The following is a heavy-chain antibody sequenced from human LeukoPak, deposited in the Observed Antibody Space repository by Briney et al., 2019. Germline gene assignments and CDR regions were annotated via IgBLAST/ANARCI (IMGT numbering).Heavy chain of an antibody. J-gene: IGHJ4*02. CDR3: ASYQSGSYSGYFDY. CDR1: GGTFSSYA. CDR2: IIPIFGTA. D-gene: IGHD1-26*01. V-gene: IGHV1-69*05. Sequence: ASVKVSCKASGGTFSSYAISWVRQAPGQGLEWMGGIIPIFGTANYAQKFQGRVTITTDESTSTAYMELSSLRSEDTAVYYCASYQSGSYSGYFDYWGQGTLVTVSS.